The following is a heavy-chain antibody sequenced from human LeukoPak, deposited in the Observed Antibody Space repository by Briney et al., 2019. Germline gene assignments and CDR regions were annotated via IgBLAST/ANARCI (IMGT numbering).Heavy chain of an antibody. D-gene: IGHD3-3*01. CDR3: ARAPPGSYDFWSGDYSGARFDN. J-gene: IGHJ4*02. V-gene: IGHV1-46*01. CDR1: GYTFTAYY. Sequence: ASVKVSCKASGYTFTAYYMHWVRQAPGQGLEWMGLIYPSGGSTSYIQKFQGRLTMTRDMSTSTVYMELSSLRSEDTAVYYCARAPPGSYDFWSGDYSGARFDNWGQGTLVTVSS. CDR2: IYPSGGST.